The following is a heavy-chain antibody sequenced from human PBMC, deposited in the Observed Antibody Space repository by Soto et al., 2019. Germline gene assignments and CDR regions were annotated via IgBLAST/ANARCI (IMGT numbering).Heavy chain of an antibody. J-gene: IGHJ6*02. D-gene: IGHD1-1*01. CDR3: ATTGTGGNYYYYGMDV. V-gene: IGHV1-69*13. Sequence: GASVKVSCKASGGTFSSYAISWVRQGPGQGLELMGGIIPIFGTANYAQKFQGRVTITADESTSTAYMELSSLRSEDTAVYYCATTGTGGNYYYYGMDVWGQGA. CDR1: GGTFSSYA. CDR2: IIPIFGTA.